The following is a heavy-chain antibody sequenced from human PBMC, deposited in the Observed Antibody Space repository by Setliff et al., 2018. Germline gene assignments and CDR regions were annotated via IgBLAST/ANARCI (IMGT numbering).Heavy chain of an antibody. Sequence: PSETLSLTCAVSGYSISSGYYWGWIRQPPGKGLEWIGSIYHSGSTYYNPSLKSRVTISVDTSKNQFSLKLSSVTAADTAVYYCATHAPNYYVSSGYYLRAFDIWGQGTMVTVSS. CDR2: IYHSGST. D-gene: IGHD3-22*01. CDR1: GYSISSGYY. V-gene: IGHV4-38-2*01. CDR3: ATHAPNYYVSSGYYLRAFDI. J-gene: IGHJ3*02.